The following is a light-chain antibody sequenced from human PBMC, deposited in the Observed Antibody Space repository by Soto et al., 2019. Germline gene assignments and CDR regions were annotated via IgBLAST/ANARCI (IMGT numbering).Light chain of an antibody. J-gene: IGKJ3*01. CDR3: QHYDNSPL. V-gene: IGKV3-20*01. CDR2: GAS. CDR1: QSVNSNY. Sequence: EIVLTQSPGTLSLSPGERATLSCRASQSVNSNYLVWYQQKPGQAPRLLIYGASTRAAGITDRFSGSGSGTEFTLTISRLEPEDFAVYYCQHYDNSPLFGPGIKVDI.